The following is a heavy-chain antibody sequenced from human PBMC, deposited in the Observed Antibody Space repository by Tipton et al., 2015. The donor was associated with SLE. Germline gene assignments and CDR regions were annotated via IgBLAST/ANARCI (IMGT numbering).Heavy chain of an antibody. CDR1: GGSISSYY. V-gene: IGHV4-59*08. J-gene: IGHJ3*02. Sequence: TLSLTCTVSGGSISSYYWSWIRQSPGKGLEWIGYIYYSGITNYNPSLKSRVTISVDTSKNQFSLKLSSVTAADTAVYYCARRPRPVNRWSQDAFDIWGQGTMVTVSS. CDR2: IYYSGIT. D-gene: IGHD6-13*01. CDR3: ARRPRPVNRWSQDAFDI.